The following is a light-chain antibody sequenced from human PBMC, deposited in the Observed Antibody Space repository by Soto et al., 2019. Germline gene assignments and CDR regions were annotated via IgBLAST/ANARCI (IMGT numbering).Light chain of an antibody. CDR1: SSNLGAGYD. Sequence: QSVLTQPPSVSGAPGQRVTISCTGNSSNLGAGYDVHWYQQLPGAAPKLVIFGNRNRPSGVPERFSGSKSGSSASLAISGLQSEDEADYYCAAWHDSLNGVLFGGGTKVTVL. V-gene: IGLV1-40*01. CDR2: GNR. CDR3: AAWHDSLNGVL. J-gene: IGLJ2*01.